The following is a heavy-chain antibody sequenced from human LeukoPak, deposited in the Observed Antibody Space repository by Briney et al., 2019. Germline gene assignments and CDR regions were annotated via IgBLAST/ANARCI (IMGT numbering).Heavy chain of an antibody. CDR2: INPSGGST. Sequence: ASVKVSCKASGYTFTSYYMHWVRQAPGQGLEWMGIINPSGGSTSYAQKFQGRVTMTRDTSTSTVYMELSSLRSEDTAVYYCARRTVHSSGWNYYFDYWGQGTLVTASS. D-gene: IGHD6-19*01. J-gene: IGHJ4*02. CDR1: GYTFTSYY. V-gene: IGHV1-46*01. CDR3: ARRTVHSSGWNYYFDY.